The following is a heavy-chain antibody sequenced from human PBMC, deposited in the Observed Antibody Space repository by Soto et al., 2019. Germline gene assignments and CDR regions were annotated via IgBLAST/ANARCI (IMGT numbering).Heavy chain of an antibody. V-gene: IGHV3-23*01. CDR2: ISGSGGST. Sequence: GGSLRLSCAASGFTFSSYSMSWVRQAPGKGLEWISAISGSGGSTYYADSGKGRFTIARANSKNTLYLHMNILRAEAMALYYGEKGGRFLEWLSFDYWGQGTLVTVSS. CDR1: GFTFSSYS. CDR3: EKGGRFLEWLSFDY. J-gene: IGHJ4*02. D-gene: IGHD3-3*01.